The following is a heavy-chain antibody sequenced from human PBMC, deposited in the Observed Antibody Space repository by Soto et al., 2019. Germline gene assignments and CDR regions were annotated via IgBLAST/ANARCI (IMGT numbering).Heavy chain of an antibody. V-gene: IGHV3-9*01. D-gene: IGHD6-13*01. CDR1: GFTFDDYA. J-gene: IGHJ1*01. CDR2: INWNSGSI. Sequence: VQLVESGGGLVQPGRSLRLSCAASGFTFDDYAMHWVRQVPGKGLEWVSGINWNSGSIGYADSVKGRFAISRDNAKNSLHLQMNSPRAEDTAFYYCVKDESINWYSGHFRHWGQGTLVTVSS. CDR3: VKDESINWYSGHFRH.